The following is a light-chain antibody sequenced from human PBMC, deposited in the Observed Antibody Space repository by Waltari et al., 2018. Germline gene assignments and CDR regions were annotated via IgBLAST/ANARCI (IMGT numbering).Light chain of an antibody. CDR3: QQYNSYVH. Sequence: DIQMTQSPSTLSASVGDRVTITCRANQSISSWLAWYQQKPGKAPKLLIYDASSLESGVPSRFSGSGSGTEFTLTISSLQPDDFATYYCQQYNSYVHFGQGTKLEIK. V-gene: IGKV1-5*01. CDR2: DAS. J-gene: IGKJ2*01. CDR1: QSISSW.